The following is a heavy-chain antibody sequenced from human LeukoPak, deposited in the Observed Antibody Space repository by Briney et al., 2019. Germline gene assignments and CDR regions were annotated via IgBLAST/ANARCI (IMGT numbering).Heavy chain of an antibody. CDR1: GFTFSSYA. D-gene: IGHD1-26*01. Sequence: GGSLRLSCAASGFTFSSYAMHWVRQAPGKGLEWVAVISYDGSNKYYADSVKGRFTISRDNSKNTLYLQMNSLRAEDTAVYYCAKSGGVADANWFDPWGQGTLVTVSS. V-gene: IGHV3-30*04. CDR2: ISYDGSNK. J-gene: IGHJ5*02. CDR3: AKSGGVADANWFDP.